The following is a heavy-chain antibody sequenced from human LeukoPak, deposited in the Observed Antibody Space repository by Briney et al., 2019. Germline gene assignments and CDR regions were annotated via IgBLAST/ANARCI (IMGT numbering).Heavy chain of an antibody. V-gene: IGHV4-30-2*01. J-gene: IGHJ4*02. CDR1: GGSISSGGYY. CDR2: IYHSGST. CDR3: ARQNYYDSSGYYWGFDY. D-gene: IGHD3-22*01. Sequence: SQTLSLTCTVSGGSISSGGYYWSWIRQPPGKGLEWIGYIYHSGSTYYNPSLKSRVTISVDTSKNQLSLTLSSVTAADTAVYYCARQNYYDSSGYYWGFDYWGQGTLVTVSS.